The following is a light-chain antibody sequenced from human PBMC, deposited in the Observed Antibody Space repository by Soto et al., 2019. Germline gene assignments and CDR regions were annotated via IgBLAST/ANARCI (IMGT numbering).Light chain of an antibody. CDR3: QSYDSSLSGTWV. CDR1: SSNIGAGYD. Sequence: QSVLTQPPSVSGAAGERVTISCTGSSSNIGAGYDVHWYQQLPGTAPKLLIYGNSNRPSGVPDRFSGSKSGTSASLAITGLQAEDEADYYCQSYDSSLSGTWVFSGGNKLTVL. CDR2: GNS. V-gene: IGLV1-40*01. J-gene: IGLJ3*02.